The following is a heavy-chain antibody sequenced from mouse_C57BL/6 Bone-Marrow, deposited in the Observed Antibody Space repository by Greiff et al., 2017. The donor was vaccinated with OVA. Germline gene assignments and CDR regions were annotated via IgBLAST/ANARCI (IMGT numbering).Heavy chain of an antibody. Sequence: QVQLKQSGAELARPGASVKMSCKASGYTFTSYTMHWVKQRPGQGLEWIGYINPSSGYTKYNQKFKDKATLTADKSSSTAYMQLSSLTSEDSAVYYCAIICYYGSSVYFDYWGKGTTLTVSS. CDR3: AIICYYGSSVYFDY. V-gene: IGHV1-4*01. CDR1: GYTFTSYT. J-gene: IGHJ2*01. CDR2: INPSSGYT. D-gene: IGHD1-1*01.